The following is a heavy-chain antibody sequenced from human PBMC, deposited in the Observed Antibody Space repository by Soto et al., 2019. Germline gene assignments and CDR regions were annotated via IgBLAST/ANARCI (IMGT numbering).Heavy chain of an antibody. CDR1: GFSLSTSGVS. V-gene: IGHV2-5*02. CDR3: ALRLASPYYSHRRGSIFGY. D-gene: IGHD3-22*01. Sequence: SGPTLVNPTQTLTLPCTFSGFSLSTSGVSVGWIRQPPGKALEWLALIYWDNDKYYSPTLKSRLIITNDTSKNQVVLTLINMDTVETATYYCALRLASPYYSHRRGSIFGYWGQGTPVTVSS. J-gene: IGHJ4*02. CDR2: IYWDNDK.